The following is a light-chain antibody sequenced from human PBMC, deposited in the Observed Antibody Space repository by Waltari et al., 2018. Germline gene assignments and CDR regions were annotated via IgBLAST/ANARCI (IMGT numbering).Light chain of an antibody. CDR3: QHYVRLPAT. V-gene: IGKV3-20*01. CDR1: QSVSRA. Sequence: EIVLTQSPGSLSSSPGERVTLSGRASQSVSRALAWYQQKPGQAPRLLIFGASNRATGIADRFSGSGSETDFSLTISRLEPEDFAVYYCQHYVRLPATFGRGTKVEIK. CDR2: GAS. J-gene: IGKJ1*01.